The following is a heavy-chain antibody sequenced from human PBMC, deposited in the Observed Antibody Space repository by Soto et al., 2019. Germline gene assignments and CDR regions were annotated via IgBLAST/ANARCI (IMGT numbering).Heavy chain of an antibody. CDR2: IWYDGSYK. Sequence: GGSLRLSCAASGFTFSTYGIHGVRQAPGKGLEWVAVIWYDGSYKYYADSVKGRFTVSRDNTNDMAYLQMNSLRGEDTAVYYCARVNVKKLDSWGQGALVTVSS. J-gene: IGHJ4*02. CDR1: GFTFSTYG. CDR3: ARVNVKKLDS. D-gene: IGHD2-15*01. V-gene: IGHV3-33*01.